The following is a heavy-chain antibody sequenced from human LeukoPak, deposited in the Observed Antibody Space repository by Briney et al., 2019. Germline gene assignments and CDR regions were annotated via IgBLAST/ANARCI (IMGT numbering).Heavy chain of an antibody. J-gene: IGHJ5*02. V-gene: IGHV3-74*01. Sequence: GGPLRLSCAASGFTFSSYWMHWVRQAPGKGLVWVSRINSDGSSTSYADSVKGRFTISRDNAKNTLYLQMNSLRAEDTAVYYCARGSSGWSIDPWGQGTLVTVSS. D-gene: IGHD6-19*01. CDR3: ARGSSGWSIDP. CDR2: INSDGSST. CDR1: GFTFSSYW.